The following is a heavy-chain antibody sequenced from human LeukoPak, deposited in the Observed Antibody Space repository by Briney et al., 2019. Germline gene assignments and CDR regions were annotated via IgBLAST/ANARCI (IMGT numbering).Heavy chain of an antibody. D-gene: IGHD6-6*01. CDR3: AKDSMARRGPMFDY. CDR2: ISGSGGST. Sequence: PGGSLRLSSAASGFTFSSYAMSWVRQAPGKGLEWVSAISGSGGSTYYADSVKGRFTISRDNSKNTLYLQMNSLRAEDTALYYCAKDSMARRGPMFDYWGQGTLVTVSP. V-gene: IGHV3-23*01. J-gene: IGHJ4*02. CDR1: GFTFSSYA.